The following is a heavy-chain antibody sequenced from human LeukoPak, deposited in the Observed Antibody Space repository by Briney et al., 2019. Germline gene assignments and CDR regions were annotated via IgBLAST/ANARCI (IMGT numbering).Heavy chain of an antibody. V-gene: IGHV3-30*02. J-gene: IGHJ4*02. Sequence: PGGSLRLSCAASGFTFSSYGMHWVRQAPGKGLEWVAFIRYDGSNKYYADSVKGRFTISRDNSKNTLYLQMNSLRAEDTAVYYCASHLPYSSGWSSFDYWGQGTLVTVSS. D-gene: IGHD6-19*01. CDR2: IRYDGSNK. CDR1: GFTFSSYG. CDR3: ASHLPYSSGWSSFDY.